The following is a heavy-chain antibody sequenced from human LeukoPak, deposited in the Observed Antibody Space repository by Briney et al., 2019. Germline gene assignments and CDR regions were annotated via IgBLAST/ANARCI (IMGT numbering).Heavy chain of an antibody. CDR3: ARSGTYQYSSTSDY. Sequence: SETLSLTCTVSGGSISSYYWSWIRQPPGKGLEWIGYIYYSGSTNYNPSLKSRVTISLDTSKNQFSLKVTSVTAADTAVYYCARSGTYQYSSTSDYWGQGTLVTVSS. CDR1: GGSISSYY. CDR2: IYYSGST. D-gene: IGHD6-13*01. V-gene: IGHV4-59*12. J-gene: IGHJ4*02.